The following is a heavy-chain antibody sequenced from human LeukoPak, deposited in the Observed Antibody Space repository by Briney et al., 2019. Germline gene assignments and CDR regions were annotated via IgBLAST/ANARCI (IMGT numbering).Heavy chain of an antibody. V-gene: IGHV3-48*03. CDR2: ISSSGSTI. J-gene: IGHJ3*02. CDR1: GFTFSSYE. CDR3: ARARSSYGYGDAFDI. D-gene: IGHD5-18*01. Sequence: GGSLRLSCAASGFTFSSYEMNWVRQAPGKGLEWVSYISSSGSTIYYADSAKGRFTISRDNSKNTLYLQMNSLRAEDTAVYYCARARSSYGYGDAFDIWGQGTMVTVSS.